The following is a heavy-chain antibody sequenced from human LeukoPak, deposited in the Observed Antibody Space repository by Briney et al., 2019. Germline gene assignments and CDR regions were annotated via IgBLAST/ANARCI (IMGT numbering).Heavy chain of an antibody. CDR3: AIYSPLRPITSD. CDR2: IYPGDPDT. Sequence: ESLKISCKGSGYRFATYWIGWVRQMPGKGLEWMGSIYPGDPDTTYSPSFEGQVTISADKSISTAYLQWSSLWASDTAMYYCAIYSPLRPITSDWGQGTLVTVSS. CDR1: GYRFATYW. V-gene: IGHV5-51*01. D-gene: IGHD5-24*01. J-gene: IGHJ4*02.